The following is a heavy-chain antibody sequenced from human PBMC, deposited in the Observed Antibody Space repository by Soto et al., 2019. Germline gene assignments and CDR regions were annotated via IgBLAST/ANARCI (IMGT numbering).Heavy chain of an antibody. J-gene: IGHJ3*02. CDR2: INGKGDGK. V-gene: IGHV3-23*01. CDR3: AKGRTYDIDWKIDALDM. D-gene: IGHD3-9*01. CDR1: GFTSSAHA. Sequence: PGGSLRLSCALSGFTSSAHATNWVRQAPGQGLDWVSAINGKGDGKYYAPSVEGRFTISRDNSENTVYLQMTSLRAEDTAVYYCAKGRTYDIDWKIDALDMWGQGTLVTVSS.